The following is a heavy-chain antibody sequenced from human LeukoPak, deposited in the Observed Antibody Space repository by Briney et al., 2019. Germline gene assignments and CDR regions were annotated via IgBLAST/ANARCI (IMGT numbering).Heavy chain of an antibody. Sequence: GGSLRLSGVVSGLTFENVWMNWVRQAPGKGLEWVGRIKNKNEGGASHYAASVKDRFSISRDDSRTTLFLQMNSLKIEDTGVYYCTTGIDDGGGYWGQGTQVTVSS. CDR2: IKNKNEGGAS. CDR1: GLTFENVW. V-gene: IGHV3-15*07. J-gene: IGHJ4*02. CDR3: TTGIDDGGGY. D-gene: IGHD3-10*01.